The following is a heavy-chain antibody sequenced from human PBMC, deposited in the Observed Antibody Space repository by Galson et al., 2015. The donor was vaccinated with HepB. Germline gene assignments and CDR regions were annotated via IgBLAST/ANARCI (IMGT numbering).Heavy chain of an antibody. Sequence: SLRLSCAASGFTFSSYSMNWVRQAPGKGLEWVSYISSSSSTIYYADSVKGRFTISRDNAKNSLYLQMNSLRAEDTAVYYCARDFITDGDYAEGGYYYYYGMDVWGQGTTVTVSS. V-gene: IGHV3-48*04. CDR3: ARDFITDGDYAEGGYYYYYGMDV. CDR1: GFTFSSYS. J-gene: IGHJ6*02. D-gene: IGHD4-17*01. CDR2: ISSSSSTI.